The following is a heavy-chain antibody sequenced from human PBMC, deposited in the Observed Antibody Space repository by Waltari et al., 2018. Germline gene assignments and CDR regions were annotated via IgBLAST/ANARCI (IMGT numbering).Heavy chain of an antibody. V-gene: IGHV4-34*01. CDR1: GGSFSGYY. D-gene: IGHD6-6*01. CDR2: INHIGST. J-gene: IGHJ6*03. Sequence: QVQLQQWGAGLLQPSETLSLTCAVYGGSFSGYYWSWIRQPPGKGLEWIGEINHIGSTNYNPSLKSRVTRSVDTSKNQFSLKLSSVTAADTAVYYCARGYSSSSLYYYYYMDVWGKGTTVTISS. CDR3: ARGYSSSSLYYYYYMDV.